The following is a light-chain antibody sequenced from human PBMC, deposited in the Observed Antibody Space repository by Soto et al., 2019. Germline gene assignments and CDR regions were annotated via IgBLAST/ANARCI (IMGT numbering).Light chain of an antibody. CDR2: TAS. Sequence: AIRMTQSPSSLSASTGDRVTIACRASKGISSHLAWYQVKPGKAPRLLIYTASYLESGVPSRFSGSGSGTDFTLTISSLQSEDFAVYYSQQYFSYPLTFGGGTKVEIK. CDR1: KGISSH. J-gene: IGKJ4*01. CDR3: QQYFSYPLT. V-gene: IGKV1-8*01.